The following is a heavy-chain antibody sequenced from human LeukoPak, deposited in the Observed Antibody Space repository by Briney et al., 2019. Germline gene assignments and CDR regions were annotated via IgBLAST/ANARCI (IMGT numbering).Heavy chain of an antibody. Sequence: SETLSLTCSVSGDSINGYSWSWIRQPPGKALEWIGYIHYSGTTDYNPSLKSRVTISVDTSKNQFSLKLSSVTAADTAVYYCARGRIVATIRYWGQGTLVTVSS. J-gene: IGHJ4*02. D-gene: IGHD5-12*01. CDR1: GDSINGYS. CDR2: IHYSGTT. V-gene: IGHV4-59*12. CDR3: ARGRIVATIRY.